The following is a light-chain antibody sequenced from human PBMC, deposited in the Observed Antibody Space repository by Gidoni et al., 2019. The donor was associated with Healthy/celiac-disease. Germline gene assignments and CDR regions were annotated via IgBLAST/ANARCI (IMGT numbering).Light chain of an antibody. CDR3: QQYNSYSPAT. V-gene: IGKV1-5*03. Sequence: DIQMTQSPSTLSASVGDRVTITCRASQSISSWLAWYQQKPGKAPKLLIYKASSLESGVPSRFSGSGSGTEFTLTISSLQPDDFATYYCQQYNSYSPATFXGXTKVXIK. J-gene: IGKJ4*01. CDR2: KAS. CDR1: QSISSW.